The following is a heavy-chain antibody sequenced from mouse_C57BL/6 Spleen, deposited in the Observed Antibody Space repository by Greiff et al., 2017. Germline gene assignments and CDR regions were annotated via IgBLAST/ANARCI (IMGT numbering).Heavy chain of an antibody. J-gene: IGHJ3*01. CDR2: INPNYGTT. CDR1: GYSFTDYN. D-gene: IGHD3-1*01. Sequence: EVKLMESGPELVKPGASVKISCTASGYSFTDYNMNWVKQSNGKSLEWIGVINPNYGTTSYNQKFKGKATLTVDQSSSTSYMQLNSLTSEDSAVYYCARSGTGAWFAYWGQGTLVTVSA. CDR3: ARSGTGAWFAY. V-gene: IGHV1-39*01.